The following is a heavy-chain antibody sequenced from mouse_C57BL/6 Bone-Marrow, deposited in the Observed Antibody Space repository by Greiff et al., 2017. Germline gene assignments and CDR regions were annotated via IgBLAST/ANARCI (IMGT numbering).Heavy chain of an antibody. D-gene: IGHD1-1*02. CDR1: GYTFTTYP. CDR3: ASGGNYGGYYFDD. V-gene: IGHV1-47*01. CDR2: FHPYNDDT. Sequence: VQRQESGAELVKPGASVKMSCTASGYTFTTYPIEWMKQNHGKSLEWIGNFHPYNDDTKYTATFKGKATLTVEKSSSTVYLELSRLSSEYAAVYYCASGGNYGGYYFDDWGPGTTLTVAS. J-gene: IGHJ2*01.